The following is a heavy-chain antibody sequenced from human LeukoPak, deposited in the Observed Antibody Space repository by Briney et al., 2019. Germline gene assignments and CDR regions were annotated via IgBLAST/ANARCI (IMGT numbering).Heavy chain of an antibody. J-gene: IGHJ4*02. Sequence: AAVKVSCKASGYTFTSYGISWVRQAPGQGLEWMGWISAYNGNTNYAQKLQGRVTMTTDTSTSTDYMELRSLRSDDTAVYYCARHWKEWWDTMVRGVAMAHEYYFDYWGQGTLVTVSS. V-gene: IGHV1-18*01. D-gene: IGHD3-10*01. CDR1: GYTFTSYG. CDR2: ISAYNGNT. CDR3: ARHWKEWWDTMVRGVAMAHEYYFDY.